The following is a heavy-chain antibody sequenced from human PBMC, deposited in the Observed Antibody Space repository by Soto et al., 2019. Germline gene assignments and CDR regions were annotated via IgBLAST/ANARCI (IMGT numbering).Heavy chain of an antibody. V-gene: IGHV3-30*18. CDR3: AKTVAGAFDI. Sequence: GGSLRLSCAASGFTFSSYGMHWVRQAPGKGLEWVAVISYDGSNKYYADSVKGRFTISRDNSKNTLYLQMNSLRAEDTAVYYCAKTVAGAFDIWGQGTMVTVSS. CDR2: ISYDGSNK. D-gene: IGHD6-19*01. CDR1: GFTFSSYG. J-gene: IGHJ3*02.